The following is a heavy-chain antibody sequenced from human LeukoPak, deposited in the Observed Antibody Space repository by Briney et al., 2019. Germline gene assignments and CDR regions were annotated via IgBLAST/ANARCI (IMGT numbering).Heavy chain of an antibody. CDR3: AELGITMIGGV. D-gene: IGHD3-10*02. CDR1: GFTFSTYW. J-gene: IGHJ6*04. CDR2: ISSSGSTI. Sequence: GGSLRLSCAASGFTFSTYWMMRVRQAPGKGLEWVSYISSSGSTIYYADSVKGRFTISRDNAKNSLYLQMNSLRAEDTAVYYCAELGITMIGGVWGKGTTVTISS. V-gene: IGHV3-48*04.